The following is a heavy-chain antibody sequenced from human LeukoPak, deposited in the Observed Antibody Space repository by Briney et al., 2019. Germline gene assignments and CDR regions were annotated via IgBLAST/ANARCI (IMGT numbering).Heavy chain of an antibody. J-gene: IGHJ1*01. CDR2: ISAYNGNT. D-gene: IGHD2-15*01. CDR3: ARVDPPAQYCSGGSCYYYFQH. Sequence: GASVKVSCKASGYTFTSYGISWVRQAPGQGLEWMGWISAYNGNTNYAQKLQGRVTMTTDTSTSTAYMELRSLRSDDTAVYYCARVDPPAQYCSGGSCYYYFQHWGQGTLVTVSS. CDR1: GYTFTSYG. V-gene: IGHV1-18*01.